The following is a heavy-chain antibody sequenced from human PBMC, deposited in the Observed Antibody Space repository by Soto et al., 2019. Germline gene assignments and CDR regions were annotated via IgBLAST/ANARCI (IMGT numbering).Heavy chain of an antibody. CDR3: ARDERCSGGSCSVYYYMDV. D-gene: IGHD2-15*01. CDR1: GFTFSSYG. J-gene: IGHJ6*03. CDR2: IWYDGSNK. V-gene: IGHV3-33*01. Sequence: GGSLRLSCAASGFTFSSYGMHWVRQAPGKGLEWVAVIWYDGSNKYYADSVKGRLTISRDNSKNTLYLQMNSLRAEDTAVYYCARDERCSGGSCSVYYYMDVWGKGTTVTVSS.